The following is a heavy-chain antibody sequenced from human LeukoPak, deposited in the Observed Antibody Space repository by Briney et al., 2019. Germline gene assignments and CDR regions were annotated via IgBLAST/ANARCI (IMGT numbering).Heavy chain of an antibody. CDR3: AKDQSRGDTAMVPYYFDY. Sequence: PGGSLRLSCAASGFTFSSYAMSWVRQAPGKGLEWVSAISGSGGSTYYADSVKGRFTISRDNSKNTLYLQVNSLRAEDTAVYYCAKDQSRGDTAMVPYYFDYWGQGTLVTVSS. V-gene: IGHV3-23*01. CDR1: GFTFSSYA. CDR2: ISGSGGST. D-gene: IGHD5-18*01. J-gene: IGHJ4*02.